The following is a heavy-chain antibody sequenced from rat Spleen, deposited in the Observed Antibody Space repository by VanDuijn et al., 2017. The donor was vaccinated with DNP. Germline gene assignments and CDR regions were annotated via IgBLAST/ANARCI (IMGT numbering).Heavy chain of an antibody. V-gene: IGHV5-19*01. CDR1: GFTFSNYG. Sequence: EVQLVESGGGLVQPGRSLKLSCTASGFTFSNYGMHWIRQAPTKGLEWVASISNTGDNTYYSDSVKGRFSLSRDNAKSTLYLQMDSLRSEDTATYYCATGSSYGFANWGQGTLVTVSS. J-gene: IGHJ3*01. D-gene: IGHD1-2*01. CDR2: ISNTGDNT. CDR3: ATGSSYGFAN.